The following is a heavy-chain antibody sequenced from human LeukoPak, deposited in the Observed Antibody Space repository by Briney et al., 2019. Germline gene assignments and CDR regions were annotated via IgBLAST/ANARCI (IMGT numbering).Heavy chain of an antibody. V-gene: IGHV1-18*01. CDR2: NSAYNGNT. Sequence: ASVKVSCKASGYTFTSYSFSWVRQAPGQGLEWMGWNSAYNGNTNYEQKFQGRVTMTTDTSTSTAYMELRSLRSDDTAMYYCARGTRNPRFSSSWYYFDHWGQGTLVTVPS. D-gene: IGHD6-13*01. CDR1: GYTFTSYS. J-gene: IGHJ4*02. CDR3: ARGTRNPRFSSSWYYFDH.